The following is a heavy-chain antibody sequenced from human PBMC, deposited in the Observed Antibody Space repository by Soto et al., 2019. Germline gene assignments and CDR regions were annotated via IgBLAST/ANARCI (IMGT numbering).Heavy chain of an antibody. Sequence: EVQLVESGGGLVQPGGSLRLSCTASGFIVSDTYMNWVRQAPGKGLEWVSVISNRGDTHYADSVRGRFSLSRDIADNTLHLQMNNLRVEDTDIYHCAREPRYCRGGHSSITGDAFDIRGQRKMVTVSS. J-gene: IGHJ3*02. CDR2: ISNRGDT. CDR3: AREPRYCRGGHSSITGDAFDI. V-gene: IGHV3-66*01. D-gene: IGHD2-15*01. CDR1: GFIVSDTY.